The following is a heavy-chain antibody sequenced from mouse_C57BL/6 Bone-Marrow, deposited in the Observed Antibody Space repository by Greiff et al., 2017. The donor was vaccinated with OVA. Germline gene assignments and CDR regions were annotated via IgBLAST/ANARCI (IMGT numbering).Heavy chain of an antibody. Sequence: QVQLQQSGPDLVQPSQSLSITCTVSGFSLTSYGVHWVRQSPGKGLEWLGVIWRGGSTDYNAAFMSRLSITKDNSKSQVFFKMNSLQADDTAIYYCAKMNDGYYLYYAMDYWGQGTSVTVSS. V-gene: IGHV2-5*01. J-gene: IGHJ4*01. CDR2: IWRGGST. D-gene: IGHD2-3*01. CDR3: AKMNDGYYLYYAMDY. CDR1: GFSLTSYG.